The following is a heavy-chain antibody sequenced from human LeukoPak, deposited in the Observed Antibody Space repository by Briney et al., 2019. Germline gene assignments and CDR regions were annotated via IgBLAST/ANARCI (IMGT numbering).Heavy chain of an antibody. J-gene: IGHJ5*02. V-gene: IGHV1-2*02. D-gene: IGHD1-26*01. CDR1: GYTFTAYC. CDR3: ARDNSVGDNAWWFDP. CDR2: INPNNGDT. Sequence: ASVQVSCKASGYTFTAYCVYWVRQAPAPGHWLEWMGWINPNNGDTIYAQKFQGRVTMTSDTSIATAYMELSGLTPDDTGVYYCARDNSVGDNAWWFDPWGQGTLVTVSS.